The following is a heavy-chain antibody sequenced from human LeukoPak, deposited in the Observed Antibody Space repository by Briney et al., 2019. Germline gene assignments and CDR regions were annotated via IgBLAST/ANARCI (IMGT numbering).Heavy chain of an antibody. D-gene: IGHD1-14*01. J-gene: IGHJ4*02. V-gene: IGHV3-74*01. CDR2: INPGGSSI. CDR3: ARSNQADDY. Sequence: GGSLRLSCAASGFTFSSYWMHWVRQVPGKGLVWVARINPGGSSITYADSVKGRFTISRDNAKDTLNLQMDSLRAEDTGVYYCARSNQADDYWGQGTLVTVSS. CDR1: GFTFSSYW.